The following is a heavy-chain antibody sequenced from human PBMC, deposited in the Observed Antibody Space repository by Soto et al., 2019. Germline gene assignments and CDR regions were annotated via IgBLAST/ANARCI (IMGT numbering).Heavy chain of an antibody. D-gene: IGHD3-22*01. Sequence: QVQLQESGPGLVKPSQTLSLTCTVSGGSISSGDYYWSWIRQPPGKGLEWIGYIYYSGSTYYNPSLKRRVTISVATYKNQFSLKLSSVTAADTAVYYCARVEPYYYDSSGYTFDYWGQGTLVTVSS. CDR2: IYYSGST. CDR1: GGSISSGDYY. CDR3: ARVEPYYYDSSGYTFDY. V-gene: IGHV4-30-4*01. J-gene: IGHJ4*02.